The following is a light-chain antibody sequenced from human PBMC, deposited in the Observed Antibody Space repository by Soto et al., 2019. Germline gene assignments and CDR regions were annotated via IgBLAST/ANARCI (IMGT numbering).Light chain of an antibody. J-gene: IGKJ1*01. V-gene: IGKV1-12*01. CDR3: LHFPTWT. CDR1: QGVSNW. CDR2: AAS. Sequence: DIQMTQSPSSVSASVGGRVSITCRASQGVSNWLACFQQKAGKAPKFVSYAASSSQSGVPSTFGGSGSGTHLTPTISSLQPENFATSYFLHFPTWTFGPRTKV.